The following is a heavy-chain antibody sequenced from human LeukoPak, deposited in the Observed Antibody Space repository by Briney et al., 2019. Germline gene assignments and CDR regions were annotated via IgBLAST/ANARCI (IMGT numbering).Heavy chain of an antibody. J-gene: IGHJ4*02. D-gene: IGHD5-18*01. CDR2: FDPEDGET. CDR1: GYTLTELS. Sequence: GASVKVSCKVSGYTLTELSMHWVRQAPGKGLEWMGAFDPEDGETIYAQKFQGRVTMTEDTSTDTAYMELSSLRSEDTAVYYCATKVLRSGYTYGFGNYWGQGTLVTVSS. V-gene: IGHV1-24*01. CDR3: ATKVLRSGYTYGFGNY.